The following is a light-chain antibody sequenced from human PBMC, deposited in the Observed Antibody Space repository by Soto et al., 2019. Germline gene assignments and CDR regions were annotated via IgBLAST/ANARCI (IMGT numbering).Light chain of an antibody. Sequence: QSALTQPASVSGSPGQSITISCTGTSSDVGGYQYVSWYQQHPGKAPKLMIYEVSNRPSGVSNPFSGSKSGNTASLTISGLQAEDEADYYCSSYTSSSTLVFGGGTKLTVL. CDR2: EVS. CDR1: SSDVGGYQY. J-gene: IGLJ2*01. CDR3: SSYTSSSTLV. V-gene: IGLV2-14*01.